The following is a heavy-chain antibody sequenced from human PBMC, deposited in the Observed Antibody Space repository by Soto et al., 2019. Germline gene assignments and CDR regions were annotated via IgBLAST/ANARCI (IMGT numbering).Heavy chain of an antibody. D-gene: IGHD4-17*01. CDR1: GYTFTGYY. V-gene: IGHV1-2*04. Sequence: ASVKVSCKASGYTFTGYYMHWVRQAPGQGLEWMGWINPNSGGTNYAQKFQGWVTMTRDTSISTAYMELSRLRSDDTAVYYCARDDTYGDGPSYLFDYWGQGTLVTVSS. CDR2: INPNSGGT. CDR3: ARDDTYGDGPSYLFDY. J-gene: IGHJ4*02.